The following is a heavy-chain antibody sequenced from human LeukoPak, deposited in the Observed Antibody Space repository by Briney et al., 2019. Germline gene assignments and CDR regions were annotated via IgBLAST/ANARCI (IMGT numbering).Heavy chain of an antibody. D-gene: IGHD3-10*01. J-gene: IGHJ4*02. CDR2: ISAYNGNT. CDR1: GYTITSYG. Sequence: ASVKVSCKASGYTITSYGISWVRQAPGQGLEWMGWISAYNGNTNYAQKLQGRVTMTTDTSTSTAYMELRSLRSDDTAVYYCARDRPLLWFGEFHYVNFDYWGQGTLVTVSS. V-gene: IGHV1-18*01. CDR3: ARDRPLLWFGEFHYVNFDY.